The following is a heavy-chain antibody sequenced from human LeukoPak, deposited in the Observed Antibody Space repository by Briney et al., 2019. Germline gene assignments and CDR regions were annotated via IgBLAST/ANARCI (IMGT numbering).Heavy chain of an antibody. J-gene: IGHJ3*02. D-gene: IGHD3-16*01. CDR1: GFTFSGYT. Sequence: GGSLRLSCAASGFTFSGYTPNWVRQAPGKGLEWVSYISRTSDIVSYADSVRGRFTISRDNAKNSLYLQMSSLRAEDTAVYYCARDYGYAFDTWGQGTMVTVSS. CDR3: ARDYGYAFDT. CDR2: ISRTSDIV. V-gene: IGHV3-48*01.